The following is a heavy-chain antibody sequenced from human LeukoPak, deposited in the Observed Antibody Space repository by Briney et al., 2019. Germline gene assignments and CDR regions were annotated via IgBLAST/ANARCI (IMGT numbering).Heavy chain of an antibody. J-gene: IGHJ5*02. CDR2: ISKNGDTT. Sequence: PGGSLRLSCAASGFTFSNFVLNWVRQAPGKGLEWVASISKNGDTTHYVDSVKGRFAIFRDNSRNTLFLQMSSLRVEDTAVYHCVKVSNSDWNMFFAPWGPGSLVTVSS. CDR3: VKVSNSDWNMFFAP. D-gene: IGHD1/OR15-1a*01. V-gene: IGHV3-23*01. CDR1: GFTFSNFV.